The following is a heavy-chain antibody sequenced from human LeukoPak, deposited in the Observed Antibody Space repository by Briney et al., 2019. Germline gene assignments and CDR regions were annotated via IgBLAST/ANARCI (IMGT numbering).Heavy chain of an antibody. CDR1: GYTFTGYY. J-gene: IGHJ5*02. CDR2: INPNSGGT. Sequence: ASVKVSCKASGYTFTGYYMHWVRQAPGQGLEWMGWINPNSGGTNYAHKFQGRVTMTRDTSISTAYMELSRLRSDDTAVYYCARDGGYGSSTSCYRSWFDPWGQGTLVTVSS. CDR3: ARDGGYGSSTSCYRSWFDP. V-gene: IGHV1-2*07. D-gene: IGHD2-2*01.